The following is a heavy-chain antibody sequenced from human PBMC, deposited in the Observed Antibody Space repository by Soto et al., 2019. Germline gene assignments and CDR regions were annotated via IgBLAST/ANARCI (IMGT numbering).Heavy chain of an antibody. V-gene: IGHV7-4-1*01. CDR3: ARDRGYCGGNSCYNPLFDF. D-gene: IGHD2-21*01. CDR1: GYTFTSYA. CDR2: INTNTGNP. J-gene: IGHJ4*02. Sequence: ASVNVSCKASGYTFTSYAMNWVRQAPGQGLEWMGWINTNTGNPTYAQGFTGRFVFSLDTSVSTAYLQICSLKAEDTAVYYCARDRGYCGGNSCYNPLFDFWGQGTLVTVSS.